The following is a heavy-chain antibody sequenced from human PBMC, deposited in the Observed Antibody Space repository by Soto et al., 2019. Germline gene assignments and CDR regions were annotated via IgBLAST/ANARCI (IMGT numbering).Heavy chain of an antibody. D-gene: IGHD6-6*01. J-gene: IGHJ6*02. CDR2: IDPSDSYT. CDR3: AIYSSSDYYYYGMDV. Sequence: ESLKISFKGSGYSFTSYWISWVRQIPGKGLEWMGRIDPSDSYTNYSPSFQGHVTISADKSISTAYLQWSSLKASDTAMYYCAIYSSSDYYYYGMDVWGQGTTVTVSS. V-gene: IGHV5-10-1*01. CDR1: GYSFTSYW.